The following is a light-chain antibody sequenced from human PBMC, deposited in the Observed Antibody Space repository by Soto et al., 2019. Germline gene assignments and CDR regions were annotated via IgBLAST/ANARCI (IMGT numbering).Light chain of an antibody. V-gene: IGLV2-14*01. CDR3: TSYTSDTTVI. J-gene: IGLJ2*01. Sequence: QSALTQPASVSGSPGQSITISCIGTSSDVGGYKYVSWYQQHPGKAPKLMIYEVSNRPSGVSNRFFGSKSGNTASLTISGLQAEDEADYYCTSYTSDTTVIFGGGTQLTVL. CDR2: EVS. CDR1: SSDVGGYKY.